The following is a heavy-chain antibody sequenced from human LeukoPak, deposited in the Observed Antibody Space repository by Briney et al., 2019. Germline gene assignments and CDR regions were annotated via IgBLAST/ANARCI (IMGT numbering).Heavy chain of an antibody. J-gene: IGHJ4*02. Sequence: GESLKITCKGSGDSFTSYWIGWVRQMPGKGLEWMGIFSPGDSDTRYSPSFQGQVTISADKSISTAYLQWSSLKASDTAMYYCARSPHYDSLFDYWGQGTLVTVSS. CDR2: FSPGDSDT. CDR1: GDSFTSYW. V-gene: IGHV5-51*01. CDR3: ARSPHYDSLFDY. D-gene: IGHD3-22*01.